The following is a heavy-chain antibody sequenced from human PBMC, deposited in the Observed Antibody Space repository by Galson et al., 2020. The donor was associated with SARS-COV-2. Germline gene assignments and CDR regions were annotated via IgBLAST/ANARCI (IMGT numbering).Heavy chain of an antibody. CDR1: GGDIDSYY. V-gene: IGHV4-59*01. D-gene: IGHD3-10*01. CDR2: VYYIGST. Sequence: SETLSLTCTVSGGDIDSYYWNWLRQAPGKGPEWIGYVYYIGSTTYNPSLKNRVTMSVDTSKNQFYLRMTSVTAADTAVYYCARDSASDAFDIWGQGIMVTVSS. J-gene: IGHJ3*02. CDR3: ARDSASDAFDI.